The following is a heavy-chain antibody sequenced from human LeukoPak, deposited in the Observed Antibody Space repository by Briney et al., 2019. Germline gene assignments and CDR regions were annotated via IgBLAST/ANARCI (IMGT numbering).Heavy chain of an antibody. J-gene: IGHJ4*02. D-gene: IGHD3-3*01. V-gene: IGHV3-30-3*01. Sequence: GGSLRLSCAASGFTFSSHAMHWVRQAPGKGLEWVAVISYDRSITYYADSVKGRFTLSCDNSKNTLYLQMNSLRAEDTAVYYCAKATGVVIVPIDYWGQGTLVTVSS. CDR3: AKATGVVIVPIDY. CDR1: GFTFSSHA. CDR2: ISYDRSIT.